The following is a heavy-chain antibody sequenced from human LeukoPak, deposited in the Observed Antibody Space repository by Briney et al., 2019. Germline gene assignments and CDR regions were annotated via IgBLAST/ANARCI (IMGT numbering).Heavy chain of an antibody. D-gene: IGHD3-3*01. V-gene: IGHV3-21*01. CDR3: ARDRTPRFLEWNDY. CDR1: GFTFSSYS. J-gene: IGHJ4*02. Sequence: GGSLRLSCAASGFTFSSYSMNWVRQAPGKGLEWVSSISSSSSYIYYADSVKGRFTISRDNAKNSLYLQMNSLRAEDTAVYYCARDRTPRFLEWNDYWGQGTLVTVSS. CDR2: ISSSSSYI.